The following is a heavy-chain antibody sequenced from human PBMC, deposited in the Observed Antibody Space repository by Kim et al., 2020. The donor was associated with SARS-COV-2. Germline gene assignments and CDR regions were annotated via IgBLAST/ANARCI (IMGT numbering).Heavy chain of an antibody. V-gene: IGHV4-39*01. J-gene: IGHJ3*02. Sequence: YYNPSLKSRVTIPVDTSKNQFSLKLSSVTAADTAVYYCARLKGEGDAFDIWGQGTMVTVSS. D-gene: IGHD3-10*01. CDR3: ARLKGEGDAFDI.